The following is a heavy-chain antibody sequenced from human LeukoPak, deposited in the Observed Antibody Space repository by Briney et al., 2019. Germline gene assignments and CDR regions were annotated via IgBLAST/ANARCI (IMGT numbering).Heavy chain of an antibody. CDR1: GFTFSTFA. D-gene: IGHD3-22*01. J-gene: IGHJ3*02. Sequence: GGPLRLSCAASGFTFSTFAMIWVRQPPGKGLEWVSSIFPSGGEIHYADSVRGRFTISRDNSKSTLSLQMNSLRAEDTAVYYCARDYYDSSGLGAFDIWGQGTMVTVSS. V-gene: IGHV3-23*01. CDR3: ARDYYDSSGLGAFDI. CDR2: IFPSGGEI.